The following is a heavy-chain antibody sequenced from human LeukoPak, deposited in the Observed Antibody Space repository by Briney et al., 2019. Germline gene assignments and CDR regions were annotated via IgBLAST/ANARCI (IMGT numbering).Heavy chain of an antibody. D-gene: IGHD2-15*01. CDR2: TYYRSKWYN. Sequence: SQTLSLTFAISGDSVSTNSAAWTWIRQSPSRGLEWLGSTYYRSKWYNDYAMSVKSRIIINPDTAKNQFSLQLNSVTSEDTAVYYCAREGSSNFDYWGQGTQVTVSS. CDR1: GDSVSTNSAA. J-gene: IGHJ4*02. CDR3: AREGSSNFDY. V-gene: IGHV6-1*01.